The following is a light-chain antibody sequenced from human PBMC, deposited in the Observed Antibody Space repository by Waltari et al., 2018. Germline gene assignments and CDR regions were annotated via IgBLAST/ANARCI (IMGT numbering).Light chain of an antibody. CDR3: SSYTTTFSYV. CDR2: EVS. Sequence: QSALTQPASVSGSPGQSITISCTGTSSDVGAYNFVPWYQHHPGQVPKLMIHEVSNRPSEISNRFSGSKSGNTASLTISGLQPEDEADYYCSSYTTTFSYVFGTGTKVTVL. V-gene: IGLV2-14*01. J-gene: IGLJ1*01. CDR1: SSDVGAYNF.